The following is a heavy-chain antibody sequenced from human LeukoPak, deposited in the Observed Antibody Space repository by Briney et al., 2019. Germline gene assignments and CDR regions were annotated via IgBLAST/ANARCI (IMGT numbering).Heavy chain of an antibody. CDR3: ARGTTVTTKNFDY. CDR1: GFTIRSYS. D-gene: IGHD4-11*01. CDR2: ISSSSSYI. J-gene: IGHJ4*02. Sequence: GGSLRLSCAASGFTIRSYSMNWVRQAPGKGLEWVSSISSSSSYIYYADSVKGRFTISRDNAKNSLYLQMNSLRAEDTAVYYCARGTTVTTKNFDYWGQGTLVTVSS. V-gene: IGHV3-21*01.